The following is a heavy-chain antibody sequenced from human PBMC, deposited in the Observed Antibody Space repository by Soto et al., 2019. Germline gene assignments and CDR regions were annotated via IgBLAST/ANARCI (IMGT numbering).Heavy chain of an antibody. CDR2: ISGYNGNT. V-gene: IGHV1-18*04. D-gene: IGHD3-22*01. Sequence: QVQLVESGAEVKKPGASVKVSCKSSGYTFTNYGISWVRQAPGQGLEWMGWISGYNGNTKYAQKFQGRVTMTTETPTNTAYMDLRSLRSDDTAVYYCARDREYYYDSSGNYYYHDGMDVWGQGTTVTVS. CDR1: GYTFTNYG. J-gene: IGHJ6*02. CDR3: ARDREYYYDSSGNYYYHDGMDV.